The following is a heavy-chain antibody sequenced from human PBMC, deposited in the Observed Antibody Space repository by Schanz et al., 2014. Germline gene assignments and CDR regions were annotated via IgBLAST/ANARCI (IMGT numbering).Heavy chain of an antibody. D-gene: IGHD3-16*01. Sequence: EVQLVESGGGLVKPGDSLRLSCAASGFTFSSYTMKWVRQAPGKGLEWVSSISSTSTYLYYADSVKGRFTISRDSARNSLYLQMSSLRAEDTAVYYCARETPFRCDYWGQGTLVTVSS. CDR2: ISSTSTYL. CDR3: ARETPFRCDY. V-gene: IGHV3-21*01. J-gene: IGHJ4*02. CDR1: GFTFSSYT.